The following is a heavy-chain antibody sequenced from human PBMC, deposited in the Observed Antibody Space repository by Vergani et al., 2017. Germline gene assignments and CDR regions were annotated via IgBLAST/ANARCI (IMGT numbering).Heavy chain of an antibody. D-gene: IGHD2-2*01. J-gene: IGHJ6*03. V-gene: IGHV1-2*02. CDR2: INPNSGGT. Sequence: QVQLVQSGAEVKKPGASVKVSCKASGYTFTDYYLHWVRQAPGQGLEWMGWINPNSGGTNFAQKFQGRVTMTRETSISTAYMELKRLRSDDTALYYCARALRRLYCTTTSCDGLPLLYYYYMDVWGKGTTVTVSS. CDR3: ARALRRLYCTTTSCDGLPLLYYYYMDV. CDR1: GYTFTDYY.